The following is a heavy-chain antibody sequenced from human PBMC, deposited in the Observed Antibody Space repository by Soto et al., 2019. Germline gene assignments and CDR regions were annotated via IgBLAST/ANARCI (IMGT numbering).Heavy chain of an antibody. V-gene: IGHV4-4*02. J-gene: IGHJ4*02. CDR3: ARGRDYYGSGSPDY. CDR2: IYHSGST. Sequence: SETLSLTCAVSGGSISSSNWWSWVRQPPGKGLELIGEIYHSGSTNYNPSLKSRVTISVYKSKNQFSLKLSSVTAADTAVYYCARGRDYYGSGSPDYWGQGTLVTVSS. D-gene: IGHD3-10*01. CDR1: GGSISSSNW.